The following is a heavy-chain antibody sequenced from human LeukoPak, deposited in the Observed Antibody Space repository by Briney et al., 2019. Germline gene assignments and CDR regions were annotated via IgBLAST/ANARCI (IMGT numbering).Heavy chain of an antibody. Sequence: GRSLRLSCAASGFTFDDYAMHWVRKAPGKGLEWVSGISWNSGSIGYADSVKGRFTISRDNAKNSLYLQMNSLRAEDTALYYCAKDNCSSTSCLYYYGMDVWGQGTTVTVSS. CDR2: ISWNSGSI. V-gene: IGHV3-9*01. D-gene: IGHD2-2*01. J-gene: IGHJ6*02. CDR1: GFTFDDYA. CDR3: AKDNCSSTSCLYYYGMDV.